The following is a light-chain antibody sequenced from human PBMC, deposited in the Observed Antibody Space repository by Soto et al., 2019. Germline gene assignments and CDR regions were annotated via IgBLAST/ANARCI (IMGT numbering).Light chain of an antibody. CDR1: SSDVGGYDY. CDR2: EVS. V-gene: IGLV2-8*01. Sequence: QSAPTQPPSASGSPGQSVTISCTGTSSDVGGYDYVSWFQHHPGKAPKLMISEVSKRPSGVPDRFSGSKSGNTASLTVSGLQAEDEADYFCGSYASGNSFVFGTGTKLTVL. J-gene: IGLJ1*01. CDR3: GSYASGNSFV.